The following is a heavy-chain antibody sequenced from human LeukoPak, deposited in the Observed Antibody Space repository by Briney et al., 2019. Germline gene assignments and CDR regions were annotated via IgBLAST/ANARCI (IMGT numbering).Heavy chain of an antibody. CDR3: ARQGAMVTLDY. D-gene: IGHD5-18*01. J-gene: IGHJ4*02. CDR1: GYSFTTYW. Sequence: GGSLMISCKGSGYSFTTYWVGGVRQLPGKGLEWMGIINPGDSDTRYSPSFQGQVTISADKSISTAYLQWSSLKASDTAMYYCARQGAMVTLDYWGQGTLVTVSS. V-gene: IGHV5-51*01. CDR2: INPGDSDT.